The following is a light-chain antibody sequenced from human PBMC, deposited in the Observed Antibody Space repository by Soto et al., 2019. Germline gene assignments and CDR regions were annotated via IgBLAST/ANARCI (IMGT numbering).Light chain of an antibody. J-gene: IGKJ4*01. CDR1: QSISYF. Sequence: DIQMTQSPSSLSASAGDRVTITCRASQSISYFLNWYQQKPGKAPKLLIYAASSLQSGVPSRFSGSGSGTDFTLNISSLQPEDFATYYCHQSYSIPRTFGGGTKVEIK. V-gene: IGKV1-39*01. CDR3: HQSYSIPRT. CDR2: AAS.